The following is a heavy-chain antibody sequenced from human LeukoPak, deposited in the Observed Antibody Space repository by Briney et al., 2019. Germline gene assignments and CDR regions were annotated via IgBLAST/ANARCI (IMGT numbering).Heavy chain of an antibody. CDR1: VGSISIYY. CDR2: LYPGESS. D-gene: IGHD2-21*01. V-gene: IGHV4-4*07. Sequence: SGTLSLTCTVSVGSISIYYWSWIRQPAGKGLEWIGRLYPGESSEYNPSLKSRVTIPFDTTKNHFPLKVNYVPSAATTLYYCASVDWGGLDYWGQGTLVTVSS. J-gene: IGHJ4*02. CDR3: ASVDWGGLDY.